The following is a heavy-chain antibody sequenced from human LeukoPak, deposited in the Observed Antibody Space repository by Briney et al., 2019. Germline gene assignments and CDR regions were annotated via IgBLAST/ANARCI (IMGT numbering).Heavy chain of an antibody. CDR1: GFTFSSYG. CDR3: ANNHQDSSGYSRGDYYGMDV. D-gene: IGHD3-22*01. V-gene: IGHV3-30*18. Sequence: GGSLRLSCAASGFTFSSYGMHWVRQAPGKGLEWVAVISYDGSNKYYADSVKGRFTISRDNSKNTLYLQMNSLRAEDTAVYYCANNHQDSSGYSRGDYYGMDVWGQGTTVTVSS. J-gene: IGHJ6*02. CDR2: ISYDGSNK.